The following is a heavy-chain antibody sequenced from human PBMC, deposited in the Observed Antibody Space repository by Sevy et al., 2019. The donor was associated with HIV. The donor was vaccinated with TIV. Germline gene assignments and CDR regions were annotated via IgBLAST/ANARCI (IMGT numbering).Heavy chain of an antibody. CDR1: RGSMSSRDYY. V-gene: IGHV4-39*01. Sequence: SETLSLTCTVSRGSMSSRDYYWVWLRQPPGKGPEWIGSVYYTGSTYYNPSLQSRVTVSVDTSKNQFSLRLTSVTAANTAVYYCARSPPWGNTWFYYFDSWGQGTLVTVSS. J-gene: IGHJ4*02. CDR2: VYYTGST. CDR3: ARSPPWGNTWFYYFDS. D-gene: IGHD6-13*01.